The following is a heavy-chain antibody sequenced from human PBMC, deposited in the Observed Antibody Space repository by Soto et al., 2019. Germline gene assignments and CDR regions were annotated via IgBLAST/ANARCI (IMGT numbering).Heavy chain of an antibody. D-gene: IGHD2-21*02. CDR3: ARAPPGVVTAISYYFDY. CDR2: IIPIFGTA. CDR1: GGTFSSYA. V-gene: IGHV1-69*01. Sequence: QVQLVQSGAEVKKPGSSVKVSCKASGGTFSSYAISWVRQAPGQGLEWMGGIIPIFGTANYAQKFQGRVKITADESTSTAYMELSSLRAEDTAVYYCARAPPGVVTAISYYFDYWGQGTMVNVSS. J-gene: IGHJ4*02.